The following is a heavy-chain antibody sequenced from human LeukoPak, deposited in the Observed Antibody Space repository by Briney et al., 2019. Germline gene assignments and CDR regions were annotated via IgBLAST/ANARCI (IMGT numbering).Heavy chain of an antibody. J-gene: IGHJ4*02. Sequence: PSETLSLTCTVSGGSISSASYYWGWIRQPPGKELEWIGTIYYSGSTFYNPSLKSRVTISADTPKNQFSLKLSSVTAADTAVYYCARQARELLLNYWGQGTLVTVSS. V-gene: IGHV4-39*01. CDR3: ARQARELLLNY. CDR1: GGSISSASYY. D-gene: IGHD1-26*01. CDR2: IYYSGST.